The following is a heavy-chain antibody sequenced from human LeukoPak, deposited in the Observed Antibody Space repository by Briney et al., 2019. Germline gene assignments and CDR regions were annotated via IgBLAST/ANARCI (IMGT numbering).Heavy chain of an antibody. Sequence: GGSLRLSCAASGFTFDDYAMHWVRQAPGKGLEWVSGISWNSGSIGYADSVKSRFTISRDNAKNSLYLQMNSLRAEDTALYYCAKDLAAAGTHFDYWGQGTLVTVSS. D-gene: IGHD6-13*01. CDR2: ISWNSGSI. CDR1: GFTFDDYA. J-gene: IGHJ4*02. V-gene: IGHV3-9*01. CDR3: AKDLAAAGTHFDY.